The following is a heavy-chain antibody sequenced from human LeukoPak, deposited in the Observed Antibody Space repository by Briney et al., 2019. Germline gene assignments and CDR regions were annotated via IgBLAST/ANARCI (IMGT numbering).Heavy chain of an antibody. Sequence: SETLSLTCTVSGGSINSYYWSWIRQPAGKRLEWIGRIYTSGYTNYHPSLKSRVTMSIDTSKKQFSVKLRSVTAADTAVYFCARQGSISAFDIWGRGTLVTVSS. V-gene: IGHV4-4*07. CDR1: GGSINSYY. J-gene: IGHJ4*02. D-gene: IGHD2-21*01. CDR3: ARQGSISAFDI. CDR2: IYTSGYT.